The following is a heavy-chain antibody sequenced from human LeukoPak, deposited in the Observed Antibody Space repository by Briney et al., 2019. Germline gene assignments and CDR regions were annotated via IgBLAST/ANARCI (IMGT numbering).Heavy chain of an antibody. J-gene: IGHJ4*02. CDR3: AKDEREVLLWFGEPYFDY. CDR2: ISGSGGST. CDR1: GFAFSSYG. Sequence: GGSLRLSCAASGFAFSSYGMSWVRQAPGKGLEWVSAISGSGGSTYYADSVKGRFTISRDNSKNTLYLQMNSQRAEDTAVYYCAKDEREVLLWFGEPYFDYWGQGTLVTVSS. V-gene: IGHV3-23*01. D-gene: IGHD3-10*01.